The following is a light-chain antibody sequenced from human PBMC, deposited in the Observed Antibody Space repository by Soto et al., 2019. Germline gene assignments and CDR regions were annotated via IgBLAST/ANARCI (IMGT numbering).Light chain of an antibody. CDR3: QQYNSYAYT. V-gene: IGKV1-5*03. Sequence: DIQMTQSPSTLSASVGDRVTITCRASQSISSWLAWYQQKPGKARQLLIYKASRLESRVPSRFSGSGSGTEVTLTISSLQPDDFATYYCQQYNSYAYTFGQGTKLEIK. CDR2: KAS. CDR1: QSISSW. J-gene: IGKJ2*01.